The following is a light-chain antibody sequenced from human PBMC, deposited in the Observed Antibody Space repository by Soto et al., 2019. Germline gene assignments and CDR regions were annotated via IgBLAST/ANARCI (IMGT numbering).Light chain of an antibody. CDR2: KVS. J-gene: IGKJ2*01. CDR1: QSLVYSDGNAY. V-gene: IGKV2-30*01. Sequence: DVVMTQSPLSLPVTLGQPASISCRSSQSLVYSDGNAYLNWFHQRPGQSPRRLIYKVSYRDSGVPDRFSGSGSGTDFTLKTSRVEDEDVGVYYCMQGTHWPPYTFGQGTKLEIK. CDR3: MQGTHWPPYT.